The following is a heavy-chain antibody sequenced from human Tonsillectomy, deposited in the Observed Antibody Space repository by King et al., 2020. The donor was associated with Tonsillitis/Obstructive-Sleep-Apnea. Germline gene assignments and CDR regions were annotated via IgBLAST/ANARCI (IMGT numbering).Heavy chain of an antibody. CDR3: ARESEDRFSFEL. D-gene: IGHD2-15*01. Sequence: QLQESGPGLVKPSETLSLTCTVSGGSISSYYWSWIRQPPGKGLEWIGYSYYSGSTNYNPSLKSRVTISVDTSKNQFSLKLSTVTAADTAVYYCARESEDRFSFELWGQGTLVTVTS. V-gene: IGHV4-59*12. CDR1: GGSISSYY. J-gene: IGHJ5*02. CDR2: SYYSGST.